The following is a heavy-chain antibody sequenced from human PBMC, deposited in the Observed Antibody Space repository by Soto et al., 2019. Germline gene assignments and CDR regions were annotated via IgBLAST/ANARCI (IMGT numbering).Heavy chain of an antibody. Sequence: GGSLRLSCAASGFTVSSNYMSWVRQAPGKGLEWVSVIYSGGSTYYADSVKGRFTISRDNSKNTLYLQMNSLRAEDTAVYYCAKDDPYYDFWSGYYGMDVWGQGTTVTVSS. CDR2: IYSGGST. CDR1: GFTVSSNY. V-gene: IGHV3-53*01. D-gene: IGHD3-3*01. CDR3: AKDDPYYDFWSGYYGMDV. J-gene: IGHJ6*02.